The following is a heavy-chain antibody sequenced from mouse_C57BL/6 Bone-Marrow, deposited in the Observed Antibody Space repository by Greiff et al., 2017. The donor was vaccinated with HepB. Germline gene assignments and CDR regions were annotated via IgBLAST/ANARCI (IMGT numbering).Heavy chain of an antibody. D-gene: IGHD3-2*02. Sequence: DVKLVESGGGLVQSGRSLRLSCATSGFTFSDFYMEWVRQAPGKGLEWIAASRNKANDYTTEYSASVKGRFIVSRDTSQSILYLQMNALRAEDTAIYYCARDAGDSSGYDYAMDYWGQGTSVTVSS. CDR3: ARDAGDSSGYDYAMDY. CDR1: GFTFSDFY. CDR2: SRNKANDYTT. V-gene: IGHV7-1*01. J-gene: IGHJ4*01.